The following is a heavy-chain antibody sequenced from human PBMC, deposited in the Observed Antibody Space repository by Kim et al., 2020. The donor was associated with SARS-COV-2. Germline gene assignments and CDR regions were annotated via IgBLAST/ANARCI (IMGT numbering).Heavy chain of an antibody. J-gene: IGHJ4*02. CDR3: ARGGVSLPLDYPFDY. Sequence: SVKVSCKASGGTFSSYAISWVRQAPGQGLEWMGGIIPIFGTANYAQKFQGRVTITADKSTSTAYMELSSLRSEDTAVYYCARGGVSLPLDYPFDYWGQGTLVTVSS. CDR2: IIPIFGTA. V-gene: IGHV1-69*06. D-gene: IGHD4-17*01. CDR1: GGTFSSYA.